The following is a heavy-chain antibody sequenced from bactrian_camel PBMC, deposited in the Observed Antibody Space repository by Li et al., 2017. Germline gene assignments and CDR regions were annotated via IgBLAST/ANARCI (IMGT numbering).Heavy chain of an antibody. D-gene: IGHD2*01. CDR2: IDSVGST. CDR3: AAGETAPCNLQQWRYRS. J-gene: IGHJ6*01. CDR1: ENTNSNFC. Sequence: HVQLVESGGGSVQAGGSLRLSCATSENTNSNFCIGWFRQAPGKEREGVAVIDSVGSTSYADSVKGRFTVAQGPAKNTIYLQVNSLTPEDTAMYYCAAGETAPCNLQQWRYRSWAKGTQVTVS. V-gene: IGHV3S53*01.